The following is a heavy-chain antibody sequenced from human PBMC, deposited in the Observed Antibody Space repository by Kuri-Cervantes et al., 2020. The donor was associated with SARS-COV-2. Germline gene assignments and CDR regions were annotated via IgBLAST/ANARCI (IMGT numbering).Heavy chain of an antibody. Sequence: GESLKISCAASGFTFSSYEMNWVRQAPGKGLEWVSYISSSSSTIYYADSVKGRFTISRDNAKNSLYLQMNSLRAEDTAVYYCAREVTIFGAVSRGFDPWGQGTLVTVSS. J-gene: IGHJ5*02. D-gene: IGHD3-3*01. CDR1: GFTFSSYE. V-gene: IGHV3-48*01. CDR2: ISSSSSTI. CDR3: AREVTIFGAVSRGFDP.